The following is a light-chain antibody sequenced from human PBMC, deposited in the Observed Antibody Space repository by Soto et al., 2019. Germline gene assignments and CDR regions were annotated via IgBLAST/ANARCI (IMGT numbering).Light chain of an antibody. CDR1: QSISSW. J-gene: IGKJ3*01. CDR2: KAS. Sequence: PSTLSASVGDRVTITCRASQSISSWLAWYQQKPGKAPKLLIYKASSLESGVPSRFSGSGSGTEFTLTISSLQPDDFATYYCQQYNSYSFTFGPGTKVDIK. CDR3: QQYNSYSFT. V-gene: IGKV1-5*03.